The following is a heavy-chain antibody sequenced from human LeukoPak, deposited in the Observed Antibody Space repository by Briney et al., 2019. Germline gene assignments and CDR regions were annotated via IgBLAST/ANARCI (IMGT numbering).Heavy chain of an antibody. CDR1: GFTFSSYA. D-gene: IGHD6-13*01. Sequence: GGSLRLSCAASGFTFSSYAMSWVRQAPGKGLEWVSAISGSGGSTYYADSVKGRFTISRDNSKNTLYLQMNSLRAEDTAVYYCAKDRRKEGEAAKYDYWGQGTLVTVSS. CDR3: AKDRRKEGEAAKYDY. J-gene: IGHJ4*02. CDR2: ISGSGGST. V-gene: IGHV3-23*01.